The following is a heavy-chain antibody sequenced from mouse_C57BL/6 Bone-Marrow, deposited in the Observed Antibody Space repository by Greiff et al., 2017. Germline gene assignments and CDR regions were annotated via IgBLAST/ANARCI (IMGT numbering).Heavy chain of an antibody. CDR3: ARYSGNYYARDY. Sequence: DVKLQESGGGLVQPGGSLSLSCAASGFTFTDYYMSWVRQPPGQALEWLGFIRNKANGYTTEYNASVKGRFTISRDNSQSILYLQMNALSAEDSATYYCARYSGNYYARDYGGQGTSVTVSA. CDR2: IRNKANGYTT. J-gene: IGHJ4*01. V-gene: IGHV7-3*01. CDR1: GFTFTDYY.